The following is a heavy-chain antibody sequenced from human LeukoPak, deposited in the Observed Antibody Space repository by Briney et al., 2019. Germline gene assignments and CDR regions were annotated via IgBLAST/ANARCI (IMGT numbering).Heavy chain of an antibody. Sequence: GRSLRLSCAASGFTFSSYAMHWVRQAPGKGLEWVAVISYDGSNKYYADSVKGRFTISRDNSKNTLYLQMNSLRAEDTAVYYCARDFWSGYSGGWFDPWGQGTLVTVSS. CDR3: ARDFWSGYSGGWFDP. CDR2: ISYDGSNK. J-gene: IGHJ5*02. D-gene: IGHD3-3*01. CDR1: GFTFSSYA. V-gene: IGHV3-30*04.